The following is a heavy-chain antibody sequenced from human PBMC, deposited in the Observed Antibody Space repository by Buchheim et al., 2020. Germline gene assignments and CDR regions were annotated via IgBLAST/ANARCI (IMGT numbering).Heavy chain of an antibody. D-gene: IGHD6-19*01. Sequence: QVQLVESGGGLVKPGGSLRLSCVASGFTFSDYSMTWIRQAPGKWLEWVSYISDRGDAIYYADSMKGRFTISRDDAKKSLYLQVNSLRAEDTAVYYCARDGKWLVPEWGQGTL. CDR3: ARDGKWLVPE. CDR1: GFTFSDYS. CDR2: ISDRGDAI. J-gene: IGHJ4*02. V-gene: IGHV3-11*01.